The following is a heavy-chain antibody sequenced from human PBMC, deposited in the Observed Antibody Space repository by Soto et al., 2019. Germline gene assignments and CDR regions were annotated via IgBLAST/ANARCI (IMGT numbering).Heavy chain of an antibody. CDR1: GGSISSGGYY. D-gene: IGHD4-17*01. CDR3: ARDLRYGDYESYGMDV. Sequence: QVQLQESGPGLVKPSLTLSLSCTVSGGSISSGGYYWSWIRQHPGKGLEWIGYIYYSGSTYYNPSLKSRVTISVDTSKNQFSLKLSSVTAADTAVYYCARDLRYGDYESYGMDVRGQGTTVTVSS. V-gene: IGHV4-31*03. CDR2: IYYSGST. J-gene: IGHJ6*02.